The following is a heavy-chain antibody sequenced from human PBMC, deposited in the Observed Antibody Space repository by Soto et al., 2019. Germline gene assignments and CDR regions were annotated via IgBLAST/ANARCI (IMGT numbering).Heavy chain of an antibody. CDR3: AHRVFPPYDYVWGSYRYEHNWFDP. D-gene: IGHD3-16*02. CDR2: IYWADDK. CDR1: GISLSTIGVG. Sequence: QITLKESGPTLVKPIQTLTLTCTFSGISLSTIGVGVGWIRPPPGPALEWLALIYWADDKRYSPSVKSRLTITKDTFENPMVLTITNMDPVDTATYYCAHRVFPPYDYVWGSYRYEHNWFDPCGQGTLVTVT. J-gene: IGHJ5*02. V-gene: IGHV2-5*02.